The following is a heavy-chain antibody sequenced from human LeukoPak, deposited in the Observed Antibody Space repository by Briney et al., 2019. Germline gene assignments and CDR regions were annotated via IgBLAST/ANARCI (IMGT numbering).Heavy chain of an antibody. CDR3: ARNYGDYAPYFQH. D-gene: IGHD4-17*01. V-gene: IGHV3-21*01. CDR2: ISSSSSYI. J-gene: IGHJ1*01. Sequence: GGSLRLSCAASGFTFSSYSMNWVRQAPGKGLEWVSSISSSSSYIYYADSVKGRFTISRDNSKNTLYLQMNSLRAEDTAVYYCARNYGDYAPYFQHWGQGTLVTVSS. CDR1: GFTFSSYS.